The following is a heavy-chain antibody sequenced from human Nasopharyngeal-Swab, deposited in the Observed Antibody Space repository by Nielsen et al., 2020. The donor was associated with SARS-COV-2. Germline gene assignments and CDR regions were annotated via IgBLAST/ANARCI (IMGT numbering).Heavy chain of an antibody. D-gene: IGHD2-2*01. CDR2: ISGSGGGT. V-gene: IGHV3-23*01. Sequence: VRPAPGKGLEWVSTISGSGGGTYYADSVKGRFAISRDNSKNTLYLQMNSLRAEDTAVYYCAKEGGMRRYCSTSRCYATLFCDFWGQGTLVTVSS. CDR3: AKEGGMRRYCSTSRCYATLFCDF. J-gene: IGHJ4*02.